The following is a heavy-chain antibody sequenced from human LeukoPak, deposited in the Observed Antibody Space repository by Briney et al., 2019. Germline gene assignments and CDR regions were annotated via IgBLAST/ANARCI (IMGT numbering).Heavy chain of an antibody. Sequence: ASVKVSCKASGYTFTSYGISWVRQAPGQGLEWMGWISAYNGNTNYAQKLQGRVTMTTDTSTSTAYMELRSLRSDDTAVYYCARAMFPLKIYYYDSSGWGEGMDVWGQGTTVTVSS. CDR2: ISAYNGNT. CDR1: GYTFTSYG. CDR3: ARAMFPLKIYYYDSSGWGEGMDV. J-gene: IGHJ6*02. V-gene: IGHV1-18*01. D-gene: IGHD3-22*01.